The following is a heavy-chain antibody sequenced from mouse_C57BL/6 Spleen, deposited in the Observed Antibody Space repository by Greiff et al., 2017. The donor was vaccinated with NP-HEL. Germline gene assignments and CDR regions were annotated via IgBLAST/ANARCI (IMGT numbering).Heavy chain of an antibody. CDR1: GYTFTSYW. CDR2: IDPSDSET. D-gene: IGHD2-3*01. J-gene: IGHJ1*03. Sequence: QVQLQQPGAELVRPGSSVKLSCKASGYTFTSYWMHWVKQRPIQGLEWIGNIDPSDSETHYNQKFKDKATLTVDKSSSTAYMQLSSLTSEDSAVYYCARDDGYRWYFDVWGTGTTVTVSS. V-gene: IGHV1-52*01. CDR3: ARDDGYRWYFDV.